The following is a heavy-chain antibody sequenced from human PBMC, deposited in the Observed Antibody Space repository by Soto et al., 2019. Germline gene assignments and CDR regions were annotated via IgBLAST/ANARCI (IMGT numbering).Heavy chain of an antibody. CDR3: AASQMGLISVLTT. CDR2: IYRTGST. Sequence: SETLSLTCAVSGGSFTSNNWWTWVRQPPGQGLEWIGEIYRTGSTNYNPSLKSRVTIAIDTSRNQFSLRLTSVTTADTAVYYCAASQMGLISVLTTWGQGTQVTVSS. CDR1: GGSFTSNNW. J-gene: IGHJ4*02. D-gene: IGHD1-1*01. V-gene: IGHV4-4*02.